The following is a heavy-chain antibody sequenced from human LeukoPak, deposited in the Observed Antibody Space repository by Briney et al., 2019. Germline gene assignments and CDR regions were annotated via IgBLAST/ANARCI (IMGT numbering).Heavy chain of an antibody. CDR2: ISGTGGTT. J-gene: IGHJ6*02. CDR3: AKPAGIAPYGMDV. Sequence: GGSLRLSCAASGFTFSSYAMSWVRQAPGKGLEWVSTISGTGGTTYYADSVKGRFTISRDNSKNTLYLQMNSLRVEDTAVYYCAKPAGIAPYGMDVWGQGTTVTVSS. CDR1: GFTFSSYA. V-gene: IGHV3-23*01. D-gene: IGHD1-14*01.